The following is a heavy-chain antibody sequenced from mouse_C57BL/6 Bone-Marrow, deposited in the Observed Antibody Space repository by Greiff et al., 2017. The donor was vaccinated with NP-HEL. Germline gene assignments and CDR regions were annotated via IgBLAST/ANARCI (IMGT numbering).Heavy chain of an antibody. CDR3: ARAYSNYFYAMDY. V-gene: IGHV3-1*01. J-gene: IGHJ4*01. CDR1: GYSITSGYD. D-gene: IGHD2-5*01. Sequence: EVQLQESGPGMVKPSQSLSLTCTVTGYSITSGYDWHWIRHFPGNKLEWMGYISYSGSTNYNPSLKSRISITHDTSKNHFFLKLNSVTTEDTATYYCARAYSNYFYAMDYWGQGTSVTVSS. CDR2: ISYSGST.